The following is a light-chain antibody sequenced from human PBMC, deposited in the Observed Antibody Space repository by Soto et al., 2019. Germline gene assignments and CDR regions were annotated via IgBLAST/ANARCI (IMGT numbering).Light chain of an antibody. CDR1: QSVSSD. Sequence: EILITQSPATLSVSPGERVTLNCRASQSVSSDLAWYQQKPGKAPRLLISGASTRATGISVRLSGSGSGTEFTLTIRSLQSEDFAVYYCQQYGSSGTFGQGTKVDIK. V-gene: IGKV3-15*01. CDR2: GAS. CDR3: QQYGSSGT. J-gene: IGKJ1*01.